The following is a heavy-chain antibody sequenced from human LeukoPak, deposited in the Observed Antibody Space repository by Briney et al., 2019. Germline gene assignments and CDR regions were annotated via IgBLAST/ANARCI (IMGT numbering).Heavy chain of an antibody. V-gene: IGHV4-34*01. CDR3: ARGRYGDYDDY. J-gene: IGHJ4*02. CDR2: INHSGST. D-gene: IGHD4-17*01. Sequence: PSETLSLTCAVYGGSFSGYYWSWIRQPPGKGLEWIGEINHSGSTNYNPSLKSRVTISVDTSKNQFSLKLSSVTAADTAVYYCARGRYGDYDDYWGQGTLVTVSP. CDR1: GGSFSGYY.